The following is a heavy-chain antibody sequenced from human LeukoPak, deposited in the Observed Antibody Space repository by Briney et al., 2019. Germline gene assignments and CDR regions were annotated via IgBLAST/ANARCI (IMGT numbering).Heavy chain of an antibody. CDR2: ISGSGGGT. Sequence: GGSPRLSCAASGFTFSNYVMSWVRQAPGKGLEWVSSISGSGGGTYYADSVKGRFTISRDNSKNTLYLQMNSLRAEDTAIYYCAKGPAELRYFDYWGQGTLVTVSS. CDR3: AKGPAELRYFDY. V-gene: IGHV3-23*01. D-gene: IGHD1-7*01. J-gene: IGHJ4*02. CDR1: GFTFSNYV.